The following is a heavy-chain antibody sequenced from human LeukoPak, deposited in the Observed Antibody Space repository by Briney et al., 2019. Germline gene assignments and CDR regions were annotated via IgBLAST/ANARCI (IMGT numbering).Heavy chain of an antibody. CDR1: GFIFSSYA. CDR2: IRFDGSNE. J-gene: IGHJ3*01. CDR3: VRDASGSSMGAFDV. D-gene: IGHD1-26*01. V-gene: IGHV3-30*04. Sequence: GGSLRLSCAASGFIFSSYAMHWVRQAPGKGLQWVALIRFDGSNEYLADSVRGRFTISRDNSKETLYPQINSLREEDTAVYYCVRDASGSSMGAFDVWGQGTMVVVSS.